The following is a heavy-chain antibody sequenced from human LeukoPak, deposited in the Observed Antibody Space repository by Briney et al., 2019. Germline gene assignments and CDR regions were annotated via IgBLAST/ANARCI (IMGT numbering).Heavy chain of an antibody. D-gene: IGHD3-22*01. V-gene: IGHV3-20*04. CDR3: ARGPYDSSGYYYTSYFQH. CDR1: GFTFDDYG. CDR2: INWNGGST. Sequence: PGGSLRLSCAASGFTFDDYGMSWVRQAPGKGLEWVSGINWNGGSTGYADSVKGRFTISRDNAKNSLYLQMNSLRAEDTALYYCARGPYDSSGYYYTSYFQHWGQGTRVTVSS. J-gene: IGHJ1*01.